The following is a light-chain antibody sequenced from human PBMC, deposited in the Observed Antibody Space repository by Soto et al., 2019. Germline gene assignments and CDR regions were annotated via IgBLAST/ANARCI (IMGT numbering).Light chain of an antibody. CDR1: SGSVSTNYY. CDR3: VLYMGLGISV. V-gene: IGLV8-61*01. J-gene: IGLJ2*01. Sequence: QTVVTQEPSFSVSPGGTVTFTCGLSSGSVSTNYYPSWYQQTPGQAPRTLIYNTNSRSSGVPDRFSGSILGNKAALTITGAQADDESDYYCVLYMGLGISVFSGGTKVTVL. CDR2: NTN.